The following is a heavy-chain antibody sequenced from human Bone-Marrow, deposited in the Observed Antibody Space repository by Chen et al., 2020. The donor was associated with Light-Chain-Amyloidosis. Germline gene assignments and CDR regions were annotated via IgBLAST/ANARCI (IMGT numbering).Heavy chain of an antibody. J-gene: IGHJ6*03. CDR3: TGPRTGTTTGAYYYMGV. Sequence: QVQLQESGPGLVKPSETLSLTCTVSGGSVSSSAFYWGWIRQPPGKGLEWIGHIYHSGSTYYNPSLKSRVALSVDTTKNQVSLNLGSGTAADTAVYYCTGPRTGTTTGAYYYMGVWGKGTTVIVSS. D-gene: IGHD1-7*01. CDR2: IYHSGST. V-gene: IGHV4-39*01. CDR1: GGSVSSSAFY.